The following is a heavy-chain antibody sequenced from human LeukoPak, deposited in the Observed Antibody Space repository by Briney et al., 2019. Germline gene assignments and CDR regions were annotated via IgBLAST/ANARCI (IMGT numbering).Heavy chain of an antibody. Sequence: ASVEVSCKAFGYTFTTYDINWVRQAPGQGLEWMGWMNPNSGNTGYAQKFQGRVTMTRNTSIDTASMELSSLRSDDTAVYYCARGGGGCTSTTCYGGGKYYFYGMDLWGQGTTVTVFS. J-gene: IGHJ6*02. CDR3: ARGGGGCTSTTCYGGGKYYFYGMDL. CDR2: MNPNSGNT. D-gene: IGHD2-2*01. V-gene: IGHV1-8*01. CDR1: GYTFTTYD.